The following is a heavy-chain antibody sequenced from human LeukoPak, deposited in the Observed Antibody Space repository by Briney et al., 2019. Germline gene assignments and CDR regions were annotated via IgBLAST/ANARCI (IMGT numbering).Heavy chain of an antibody. V-gene: IGHV3-21*01. CDR3: ARDSVVGATAPVYFDY. CDR1: GFTFSSYS. Sequence: GGSLRLSCAASGFTFSSYSMNWVRQAPGKGLEWVSSISSSSSYIYYADSVKGRFTISRDNAKNSLYLQMNSLRAEDTAVYYCARDSVVGATAPVYFDYWGQGTLVTVSS. D-gene: IGHD1-26*01. CDR2: ISSSSSYI. J-gene: IGHJ4*02.